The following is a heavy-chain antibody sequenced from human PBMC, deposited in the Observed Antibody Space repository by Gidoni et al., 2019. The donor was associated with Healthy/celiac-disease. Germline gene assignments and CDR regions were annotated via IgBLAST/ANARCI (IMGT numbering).Heavy chain of an antibody. CDR2: IYYSGST. J-gene: IGHJ4*02. V-gene: IGHV4-31*03. CDR1: GGSISSGGYY. CDR3: ARGSIVVVVAAQIDY. Sequence: QVQLQESGPGLVKPSQTLSLTCTVSGGSISSGGYYWSWIRQHPGKGLEWIGYIYYSGSTYYNPSLKSRVTISVDTSKNQFALKLSSVTAADTAVYYCARGSIVVVVAAQIDYWGQGTLVTVSS. D-gene: IGHD2-15*01.